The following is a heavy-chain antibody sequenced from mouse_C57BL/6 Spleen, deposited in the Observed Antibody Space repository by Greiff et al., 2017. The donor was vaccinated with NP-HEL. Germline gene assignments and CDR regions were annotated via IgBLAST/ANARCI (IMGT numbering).Heavy chain of an antibody. V-gene: IGHV1-26*01. J-gene: IGHJ4*01. D-gene: IGHD2-2*01. CDR3: ASSRIYYGCDDAMDY. CDR2: INPNNGGT. CDR1: GYTFTDYY. Sequence: EVQLQQSGPELVKPGASVKISCKASGYTFTDYYMNWVKQSHGKSLEWIGDINPNNGGTSYNQKFKGKATLTVDKSSSTAYMELRSLTSEDSAVYYCASSRIYYGCDDAMDYWGQGTSVTVSS.